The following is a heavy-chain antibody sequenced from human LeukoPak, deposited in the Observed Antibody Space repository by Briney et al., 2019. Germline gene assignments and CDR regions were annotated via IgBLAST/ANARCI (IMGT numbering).Heavy chain of an antibody. V-gene: IGHV1-8*01. J-gene: IGHJ5*02. Sequence: GASVKVSCKASGYTFTSYDINWVRQATRQGLEWMGWMNPNSGNTGYAQKFQGRVTMTRNTSISTAYMELSSLRSEDTAVYYCAVNLMTTVMYNWYDPWSQGTLVTVSS. D-gene: IGHD4-17*01. CDR2: MNPNSGNT. CDR1: GYTFTSYD. CDR3: AVNLMTTVMYNWYDP.